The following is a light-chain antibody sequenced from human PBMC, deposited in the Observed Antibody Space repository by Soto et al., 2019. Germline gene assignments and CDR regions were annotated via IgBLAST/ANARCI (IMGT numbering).Light chain of an antibody. CDR3: QQYYSTPWT. V-gene: IGKV4-1*01. CDR1: QSVLYSSNNNNY. J-gene: IGKJ1*01. Sequence: DIVMTQSPDSLAVSLGERAIINCKSSQSVLYSSNNNNYLAWYQQKPGQPPKLLIYWASTRESGVPDRFSGSGSGTDLTLTISSLQAEDVAVYYCQQYYSTPWTFGQGTKVEIK. CDR2: WAS.